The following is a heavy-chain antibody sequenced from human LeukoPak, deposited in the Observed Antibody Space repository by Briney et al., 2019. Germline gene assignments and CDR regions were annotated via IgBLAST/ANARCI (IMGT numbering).Heavy chain of an antibody. CDR1: GFPFSTYS. CDR3: ASFPWDLRPT. Sequence: GGSLRLSCVTSGFPFSTYSMNWVRQAPGKGLEWLSYITSTSDTIYFADSVKGRFTISRDNAKNSLYLQMNSLRAEDTAVYYCASFPWDLRPTWGQGTLVSVAS. J-gene: IGHJ4*02. V-gene: IGHV3-48*01. CDR2: ITSTSDTI. D-gene: IGHD1-26*01.